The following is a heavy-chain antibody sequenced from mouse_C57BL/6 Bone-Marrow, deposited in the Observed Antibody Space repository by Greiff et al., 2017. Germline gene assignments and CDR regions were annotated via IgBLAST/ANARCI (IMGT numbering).Heavy chain of an antibody. V-gene: IGHV1-80*01. CDR1: GYAFSSYW. Sequence: VQLQQSGAELVKPGASVKISCKASGYAFSSYWMNWVKQRPGKGLEWIGQIYPGDGDTNYNGKFKGKATLTADKSSSTAYMQLSSLTSEDSAVYFCARGPPISYYFDYWGQGTTLTVSS. J-gene: IGHJ2*01. CDR2: IYPGDGDT. CDR3: ARGPPISYYFDY. D-gene: IGHD6-5*01.